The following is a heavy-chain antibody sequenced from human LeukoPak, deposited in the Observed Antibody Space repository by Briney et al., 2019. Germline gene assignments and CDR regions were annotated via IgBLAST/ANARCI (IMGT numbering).Heavy chain of an antibody. D-gene: IGHD4-11*01. V-gene: IGHV4-59*08. J-gene: IGHJ4*02. CDR3: ARLRYSNYVDY. CDR2: IYYSGST. CDR1: GGSISSYY. Sequence: KPSETLSLTCTVSGGSISSYYWSWIRQPPGKGLEWIGYIYYSGSTNYNHSLKSRVTISVDTSKNQFSLKLSCVTAADTAVYYCARLRYSNYVDYWGQGTLVTVSS.